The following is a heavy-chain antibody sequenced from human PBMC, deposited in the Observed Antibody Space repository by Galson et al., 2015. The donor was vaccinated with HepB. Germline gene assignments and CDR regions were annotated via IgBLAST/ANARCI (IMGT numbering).Heavy chain of an antibody. CDR1: GFTFSSYW. V-gene: IGHV3-7*01. CDR2: IKQDGSEK. Sequence: SLRLSCAASGFTFSSYWMSWVRQAPGKGLEWVADIKQDGSEKYYADSVKGRFTISRDNAKNSLYLQMNSLRAEDTAVYYCARSMVRGDWFDPWGQGTLVTVSS. J-gene: IGHJ5*02. D-gene: IGHD3-10*01. CDR3: ARSMVRGDWFDP.